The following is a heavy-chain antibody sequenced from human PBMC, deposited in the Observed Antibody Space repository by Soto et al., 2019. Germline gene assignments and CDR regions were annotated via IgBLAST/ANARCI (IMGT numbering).Heavy chain of an antibody. CDR2: VSKSDYT. J-gene: IGHJ4*02. Sequence: GGSLRLSCAVSGFHFRNYGINWVRQAPGKGLEWVSSVSKSDYTYYSDSVKGRFTITRDNAKNSVSLQMTTLRAEDTAVYYCAREDSIIIPAVSDFWGQGTLVTVSS. D-gene: IGHD3-22*01. CDR3: AREDSIIIPAVSDF. V-gene: IGHV3-21*01. CDR1: GFHFRNYG.